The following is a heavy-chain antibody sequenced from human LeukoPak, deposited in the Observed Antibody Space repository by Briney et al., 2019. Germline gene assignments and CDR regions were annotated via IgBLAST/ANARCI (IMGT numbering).Heavy chain of an antibody. CDR1: GGSISSYY. V-gene: IGHV4-59*01. CDR2: IYYSGST. J-gene: IGHJ4*02. D-gene: IGHD5-18*01. CDR3: ARVVDTAMAFDY. Sequence: PSETLSLTCTVSGGSISSYYWSWIRQPPGKGLEWIGHIYYSGSTNYNPSLKSRVTISVDTSKNQFSLKLSSVTAADTAVYYCARVVDTAMAFDYWGQGTLVTVSS.